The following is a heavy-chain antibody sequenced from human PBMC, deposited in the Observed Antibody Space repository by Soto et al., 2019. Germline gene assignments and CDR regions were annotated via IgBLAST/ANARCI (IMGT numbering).Heavy chain of an antibody. V-gene: IGHV4-4*02. CDR2: IYHSGST. CDR3: ARDQGGGYCSGGSCYSGYYYYGMDV. J-gene: IGHJ6*02. CDR1: GGSISSSNW. Sequence: PSETLSLTCAVSGGSISSSNWWSWVRQPPGKGLEWIGEIYHSGSTNYNQSLKSRVTISVDKSKNQFSLKLSSVTAVETAVYYCARDQGGGYCSGGSCYSGYYYYGMDVWGQGTTVTVSS. D-gene: IGHD2-15*01.